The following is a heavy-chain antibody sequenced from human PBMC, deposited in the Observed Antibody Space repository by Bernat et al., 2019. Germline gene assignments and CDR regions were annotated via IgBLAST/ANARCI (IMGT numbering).Heavy chain of an antibody. CDR1: GFTFSSYD. D-gene: IGHD5-18*01. CDR3: ERGGYSYGPYYYYYGMDV. J-gene: IGHJ6*02. CDR2: IGTAGDT. V-gene: IGHV3-13*04. Sequence: EVQLVESGGGLVQPGGSLRLSCAASGFTFSSYDMHWVRQATGKGLEWVSAIGTAGDTYYPGSVKGRFTISRENAKNSLYLQMNSLRAGDTAVYYCERGGYSYGPYYYYYGMDVWGQGTTVTVSS.